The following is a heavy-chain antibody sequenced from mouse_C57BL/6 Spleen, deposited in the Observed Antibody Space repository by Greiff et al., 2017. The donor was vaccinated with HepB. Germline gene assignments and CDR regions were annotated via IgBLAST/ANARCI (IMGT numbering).Heavy chain of an antibody. CDR1: GYTFTSYW. Sequence: QVQLQQSGAELVKPGASVKLSCKASGYTFTSYWMQWVKQRPGQGLEWIGEIDPSDSYTNYNQKFKGKATLTVDTSSSTAYMQLSSLTSEDSAVYYWSRCYDGYTRYYAMDYWGQGTSVTVSS. V-gene: IGHV1-50*01. CDR2: IDPSDSYT. D-gene: IGHD2-3*01. J-gene: IGHJ4*01. CDR3: SRCYDGYTRYYAMDY.